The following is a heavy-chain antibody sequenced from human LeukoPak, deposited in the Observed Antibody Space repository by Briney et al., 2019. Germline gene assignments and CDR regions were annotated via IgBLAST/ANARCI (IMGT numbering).Heavy chain of an antibody. CDR1: GFTFSSYS. Sequence: PGGSPRLSCAASGFTFSSYSMNWVRQAPGKGLEWVSYISSSGSTIYYADSVKGRFTISRDNAKNSLYLQMNSLRAEDTAVYYCARDQFPSYYDSSGYRNDAFDIWGQGTMVTVSS. CDR3: ARDQFPSYYDSSGYRNDAFDI. D-gene: IGHD3-22*01. V-gene: IGHV3-48*04. CDR2: ISSSGSTI. J-gene: IGHJ3*02.